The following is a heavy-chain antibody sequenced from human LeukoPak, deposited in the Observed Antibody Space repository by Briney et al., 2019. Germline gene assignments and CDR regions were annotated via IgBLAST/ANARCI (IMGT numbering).Heavy chain of an antibody. CDR3: ASLGDYYDSSGYYTGKGFDY. CDR2: IKQDGSEK. Sequence: GGSLRLSCAASGFTFSSYWMSWVRQAPGKGLEWVANIKQDGSEKYYVDSVKGRFTISRDNAKNSLYLQMNSLRAEDTAVYYCASLGDYYDSSGYYTGKGFDYWGQGTLVTVSS. CDR1: GFTFSSYW. J-gene: IGHJ4*02. V-gene: IGHV3-7*01. D-gene: IGHD3-22*01.